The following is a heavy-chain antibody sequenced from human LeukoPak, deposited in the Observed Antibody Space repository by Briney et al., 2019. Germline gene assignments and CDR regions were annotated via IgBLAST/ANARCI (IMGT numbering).Heavy chain of an antibody. V-gene: IGHV1-46*01. CDR1: GYTFTSYY. Sequence: ASVKVSCKASGYTFTSYYMHWVRQAPGQGLEWMGIINPSGGSTSYAQKFQGRVTMTRDTSTSTVYTELSSLRSEDTAVYYCARDWREKSDYYDSSGYYNILDYWGQGTLVTVSS. J-gene: IGHJ4*02. CDR2: INPSGGST. CDR3: ARDWREKSDYYDSSGYYNILDY. D-gene: IGHD3-22*01.